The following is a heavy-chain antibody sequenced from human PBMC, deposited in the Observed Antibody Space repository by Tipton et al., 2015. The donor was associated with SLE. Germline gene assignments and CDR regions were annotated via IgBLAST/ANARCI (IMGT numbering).Heavy chain of an antibody. Sequence: TLPLTCTVSGGSISSSSYYWGWIRQPPGKGLEWIGSMYYGGNVPYSGNTYYNPSLKSRVTISVDKSKNQFSLRLTSVTAADTAVYYCVRGLGGIDNGDYGDLWGQGTLVTVSS. CDR2: MYYGGNVPYSGNT. D-gene: IGHD4-17*01. CDR3: VRGLGGIDNGDYGDL. J-gene: IGHJ5*02. V-gene: IGHV4-39*07. CDR1: GGSISSSSYY.